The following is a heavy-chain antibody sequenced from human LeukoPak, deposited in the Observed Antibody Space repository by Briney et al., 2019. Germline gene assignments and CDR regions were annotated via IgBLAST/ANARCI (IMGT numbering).Heavy chain of an antibody. CDR2: ISYDGSNK. V-gene: IGHV3-30-3*01. CDR1: GFTFSSYA. CDR3: ARLNCGGDCYPTPGGAFDI. J-gene: IGHJ3*02. D-gene: IGHD2-21*02. Sequence: YPGRSLRLSCAASGFTFSSYAMHWVRQAPGKGLEWVAVISYDGSNKYYADSVKGRFTISRDNSKNTLYLQMNSLRAEDTAVYYCARLNCGGDCYPTPGGAFDIWGQGKWSPSLQ.